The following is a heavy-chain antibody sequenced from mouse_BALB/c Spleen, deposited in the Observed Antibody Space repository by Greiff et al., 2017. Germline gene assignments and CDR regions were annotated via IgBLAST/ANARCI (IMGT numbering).Heavy chain of an antibody. CDR1: GFTFSSYA. CDR3: ARHGVGAMDY. D-gene: IGHD1-1*01. CDR2: ISSGGSYT. Sequence: EVQVVESGGGLVKPGGSLKLSCAASGFTFSSYAMSWVRQSPEKRLEWVAEISSGGSYTYYPDTVTGRFTISRDNAKNTLYLEMSSLRSEDTAMYYCARHGVGAMDYWGQGTSVTVSS. V-gene: IGHV5-9-4*01. J-gene: IGHJ4*01.